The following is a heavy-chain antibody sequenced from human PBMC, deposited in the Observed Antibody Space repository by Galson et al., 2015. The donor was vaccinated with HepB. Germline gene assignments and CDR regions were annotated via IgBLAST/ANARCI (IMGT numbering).Heavy chain of an antibody. CDR3: TRNAHCHGSSC. CDR1: RFTCRSYW. D-gene: IGHD2-15*01. CDR2: MNTDASVT. J-gene: IGHJ1*01. V-gene: IGHV3-7*01. Sequence: SLRLSCAASRFTCRSYWMDWVRQAPGKGLEWVANMNTDASVTKYAGSVRGRFTISTDNAKNSFYLQMNALRAEDTAVYYCTRNAHCHGSSCWGQRTLV.